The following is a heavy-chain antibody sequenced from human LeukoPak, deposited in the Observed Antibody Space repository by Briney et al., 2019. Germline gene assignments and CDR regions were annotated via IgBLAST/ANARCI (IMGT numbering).Heavy chain of an antibody. CDR3: AKDIHSSGKDFRH. CDR2: ISWNSGSI. Sequence: PGRSLRLSCAASGFTFDDYAMHWVRQAPGKGLEWVSGISWNSGSIGYADSVKGRFTISRDNAKNSLYLQMNSLRAEDTALYYCAKDIHSSGKDFRHWGQGTLVTVSS. V-gene: IGHV3-9*01. J-gene: IGHJ1*01. D-gene: IGHD6-19*01. CDR1: GFTFDDYA.